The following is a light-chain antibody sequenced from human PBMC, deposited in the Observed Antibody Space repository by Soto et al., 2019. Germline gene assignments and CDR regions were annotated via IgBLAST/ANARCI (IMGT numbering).Light chain of an antibody. CDR3: QQRRNWVS. CDR2: DTS. Sequence: LTQSPGILSLSPGEKATLSCTASQTVATYMAWYQQRPGQPPRLLIHDTSHRASGVPARFRGSGSGTDFTLTITSLEPEDFAVYFCQQRRNWVSFGPGTRV. J-gene: IGKJ3*01. V-gene: IGKV3-11*01. CDR1: QTVATY.